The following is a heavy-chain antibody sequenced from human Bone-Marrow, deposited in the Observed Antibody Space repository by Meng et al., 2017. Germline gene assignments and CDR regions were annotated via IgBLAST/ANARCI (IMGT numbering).Heavy chain of an antibody. V-gene: IGHV4-34*01. CDR3: ARGSWLQLWLQDY. CDR1: GGSVRGYY. D-gene: IGHD5-18*01. CDR2: INHSGST. Sequence: QVLRRQCAAGLLKPPETPYLTCAGYGGSVRGYYLRWLRQPPGKGLERIGEINHSGSTNYTPSLKSRVTISVDTSKNQFSLKLSSVTAADTAVYYCARGSWLQLWLQDYWGQGTLVTVSS. J-gene: IGHJ4*02.